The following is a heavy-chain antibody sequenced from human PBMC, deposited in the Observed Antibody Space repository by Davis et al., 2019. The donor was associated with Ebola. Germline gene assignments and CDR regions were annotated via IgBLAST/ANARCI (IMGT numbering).Heavy chain of an antibody. J-gene: IGHJ2*01. Sequence: GESLKISCVSSGFAFNNYAMSWVRQAPGKGLEWVSGISANGESPNYADSVTGRFTVSRDNSKHTMYLQMNSLRAEDTAVFHCAKDTASGWSTGYFDLWGRGTLVTVSS. D-gene: IGHD6-19*01. CDR2: ISANGESP. CDR3: AKDTASGWSTGYFDL. CDR1: GFAFNNYA. V-gene: IGHV3-23*01.